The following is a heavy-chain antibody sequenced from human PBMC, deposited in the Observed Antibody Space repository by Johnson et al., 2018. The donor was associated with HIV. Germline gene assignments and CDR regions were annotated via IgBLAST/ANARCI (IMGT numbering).Heavy chain of an antibody. CDR2: ISDDGNNK. V-gene: IGHV3-30-3*01. J-gene: IGHJ3*02. CDR1: GFRFSTYA. D-gene: IGHD3-3*01. Sequence: QVQLVESGGGVVQPGRSLRLSCAASGFRFSTYALHWVRQTPGKGLEWVALISDDGNNKYYADSVKGRFTISRDNSKNTLYLQMNSLRAEDTAVYYCAKDIIPHYNFWSGYYDAFDIWGQGTMVTVSS. CDR3: AKDIIPHYNFWSGYYDAFDI.